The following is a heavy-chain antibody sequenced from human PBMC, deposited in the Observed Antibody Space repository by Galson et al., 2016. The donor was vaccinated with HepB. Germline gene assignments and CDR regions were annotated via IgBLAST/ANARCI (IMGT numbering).Heavy chain of an antibody. CDR3: AKPPQGYSWYMDV. CDR2: TSGSGYYT. J-gene: IGHJ6*03. V-gene: IGHV3-23*01. CDR1: GFTLSTCA. Sequence: SLRLSCAASGFTLSTCAMSWVRQAPGKGLEWVSTTSGSGYYTYYADSVKGRFTISRDNSKNMMYPQMNSLRAEDTAVYYCAKPPQGYSWYMDVWGRGTTVTVSS.